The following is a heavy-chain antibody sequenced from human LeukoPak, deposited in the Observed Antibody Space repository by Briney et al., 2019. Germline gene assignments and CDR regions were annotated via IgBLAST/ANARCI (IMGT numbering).Heavy chain of an antibody. D-gene: IGHD3-10*01. CDR1: GYSISSGYY. CDR3: ARVVPTVRAYYFDY. V-gene: IGHV4-38-2*02. J-gene: IGHJ4*02. Sequence: PSETLSLTCTVSGYSISSGYYWGWIRQPPGKGLEWIGSIYHSGSTYYNPSLKSRVTISVDTSKNQFSLKLSSVTAADTAVYYCARVVPTVRAYYFDYWGQGTLVTVSS. CDR2: IYHSGST.